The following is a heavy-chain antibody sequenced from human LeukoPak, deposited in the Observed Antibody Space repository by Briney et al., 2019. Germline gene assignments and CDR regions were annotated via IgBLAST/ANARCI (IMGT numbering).Heavy chain of an antibody. CDR2: INPDGRDT. Sequence: PGGSLRLSCATSGITFSSNWMSWVRHAPGRGLEWVAHINPDGRDTYYVDSVKGRFTISRDNAQNSMYLQMNSLRVEDTAVYYCTSWGDTTAEYFQRWGQGTLVTVSS. CDR3: TSWGDTTAEYFQR. D-gene: IGHD2-21*02. CDR1: GITFSSNW. V-gene: IGHV3-7*01. J-gene: IGHJ1*01.